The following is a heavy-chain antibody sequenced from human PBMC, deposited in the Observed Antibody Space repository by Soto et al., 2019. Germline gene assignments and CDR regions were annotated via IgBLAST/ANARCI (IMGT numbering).Heavy chain of an antibody. D-gene: IGHD2-8*02. CDR2: INPNSGGT. J-gene: IGHJ5*02. CDR1: GYTFTSYG. Sequence: GASVKVSCKASGYTFTSYGISWVRQAPGQGLEWMGWINPNSGGTNYAQKFQGWVTMTRDTSISTAYTELSRLRSDDTAVYYCAREAITGNWFDPWGQGTLVTVSS. V-gene: IGHV1-2*04. CDR3: AREAITGNWFDP.